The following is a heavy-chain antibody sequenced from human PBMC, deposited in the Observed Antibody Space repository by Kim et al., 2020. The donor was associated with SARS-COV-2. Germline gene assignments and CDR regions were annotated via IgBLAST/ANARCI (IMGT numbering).Heavy chain of an antibody. J-gene: IGHJ5*02. CDR2: ISGSGGST. D-gene: IGHD4-4*01. CDR1: GFTFSTYD. Sequence: LSLTCAASGFTFSTYDMSWVRQAPGEGLEWVSTISGSGGSTYYADSVTGRFTISRDNPKNTLYVQMNSLRAEDTAVYYCAKGGRDYSGNWFDPWGQGTLVTVSS. V-gene: IGHV3-23*01. CDR3: AKGGRDYSGNWFDP.